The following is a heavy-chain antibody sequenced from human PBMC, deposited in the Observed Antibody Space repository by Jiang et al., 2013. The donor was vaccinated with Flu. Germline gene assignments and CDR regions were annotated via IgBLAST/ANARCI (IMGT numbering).Heavy chain of an antibody. CDR3: ARYSIVYGDSDYFDS. V-gene: IGHV4-59*01. J-gene: IGHJ4*02. CDR2: IHYSGST. D-gene: IGHD4-17*01. Sequence: KGLEWIGYIHYSGSTIXNPPLESRVTISVDTSKNQFSLKLTSVTAADTAVYYCARYSIVYGDSDYFDSWGQGTLVTVSS.